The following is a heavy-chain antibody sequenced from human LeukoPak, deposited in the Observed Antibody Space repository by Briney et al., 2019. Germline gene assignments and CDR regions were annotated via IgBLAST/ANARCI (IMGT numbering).Heavy chain of an antibody. CDR3: ARQNYGDLSNWFDP. D-gene: IGHD4-17*01. J-gene: IGHJ5*02. V-gene: IGHV4-31*03. CDR2: IYYSEST. CDR1: GGSISSGGYY. Sequence: SETLSLTCTVSGGSISSGGYYWSWIRQHPGKGLEWIGYIYYSESTYYNPSLKCRVTISVDTSKNQFSLKLSSVTAAETAVYYCARQNYGDLSNWFDPWGQGTLVTVSS.